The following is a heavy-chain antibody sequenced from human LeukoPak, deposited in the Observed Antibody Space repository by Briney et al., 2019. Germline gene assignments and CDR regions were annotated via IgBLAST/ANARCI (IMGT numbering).Heavy chain of an antibody. D-gene: IGHD3-10*01. V-gene: IGHV4-30-2*01. J-gene: IGHJ4*02. CDR1: GGSISSGGYS. CDR3: ARHPELLWFGEPPYYFDY. CDR2: IYHSGST. Sequence: SQTLSLTCAVSGGSISSGGYSWSWIRQPPGKGLEWIGYIYHSGSTYYNPSLKSRVTISEDRSKNQFSLKLSSVTAADTAVYYCARHPELLWFGEPPYYFDYWGQGTLVTVSS.